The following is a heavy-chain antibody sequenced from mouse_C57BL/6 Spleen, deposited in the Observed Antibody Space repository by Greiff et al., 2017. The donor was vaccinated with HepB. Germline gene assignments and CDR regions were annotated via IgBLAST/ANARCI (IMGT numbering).Heavy chain of an antibody. V-gene: IGHV3-6*01. D-gene: IGHD1-1*01. J-gene: IGHJ2*01. Sequence: ESGPGLVKPSQSLSLTCSVTGYSITSGYYWNWIRQFPGNKLEWMGYISYDGSNNYNPSLKNRISITRDTSKNQFFLKLNSVTTEDTATYYCASRNYYGFLYFDYWGQGTTLTVSS. CDR1: GYSITSGYY. CDR2: ISYDGSN. CDR3: ASRNYYGFLYFDY.